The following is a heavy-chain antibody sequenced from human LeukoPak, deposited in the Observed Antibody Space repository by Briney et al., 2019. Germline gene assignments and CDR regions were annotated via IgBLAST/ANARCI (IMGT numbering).Heavy chain of an antibody. CDR2: SKNKRNGFSI. CDR1: GFTFSDHY. D-gene: IGHD1-26*01. J-gene: IGHJ4*02. V-gene: IGHV3-72*01. CDR3: VKWDSGRLGD. Sequence: PGGSLRLSCAASGFTFSDHYIDWVRQAPGKGLEWVGRSKNKRNGFSIDYAATVKDRFSISRDDSKNSMCLQMNSLKTEETGVYYCVKWDSGRLGDWGQGTLVTVSS.